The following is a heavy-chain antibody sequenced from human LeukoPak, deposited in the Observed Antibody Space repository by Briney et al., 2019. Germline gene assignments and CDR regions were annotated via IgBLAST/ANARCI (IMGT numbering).Heavy chain of an antibody. CDR3: ARDLAVVTAFGQHAFDI. CDR1: GGTFSSYA. V-gene: IGHV1-69*06. Sequence: SVKVSCKASGGTFSSYAISWVRQAPGQGLEWMGGIIPIFGTANYAQKFQGRVTITADKSTSTAYMELSSLRSEDTAVYYCARDLAVVTAFGQHAFDIWGQGTVVTVSS. D-gene: IGHD2-21*02. CDR2: IIPIFGTA. J-gene: IGHJ3*02.